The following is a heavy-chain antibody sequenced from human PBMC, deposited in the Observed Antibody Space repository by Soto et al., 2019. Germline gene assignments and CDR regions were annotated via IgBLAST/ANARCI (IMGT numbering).Heavy chain of an antibody. D-gene: IGHD3-22*01. J-gene: IGHJ4*02. V-gene: IGHV3-33*01. CDR2: IWYDGSNK. CDR1: GFTFSSYG. CDR3: ARGNYYDSSGYYYPIDY. Sequence: GGSLRLSCAASGFTFSSYGMHWVRQAPGKGLEWVAVIWYDGSNKYYADSVKGRFTISRDNSKNTLYLQMNSLRAEDTAVYYCARGNYYDSSGYYYPIDYWGQGTLVTVSS.